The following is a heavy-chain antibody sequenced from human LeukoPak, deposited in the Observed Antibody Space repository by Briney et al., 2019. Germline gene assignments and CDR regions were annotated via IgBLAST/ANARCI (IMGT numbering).Heavy chain of an antibody. J-gene: IGHJ6*02. Sequence: GGSLRLSCAASGFTFSSYAMHWVRQAPGKGLEWVAVISYDEINKYYADSVKGRFTISRDNAKNSLYLQMNSLRAEDTAVYYCARSYYDFWNGYYADYYYYGMDVWGQGTTVTVSS. CDR3: ARSYYDFWNGYYADYYYYGMDV. D-gene: IGHD3-3*01. CDR1: GFTFSSYA. V-gene: IGHV3-30-3*01. CDR2: ISYDEINK.